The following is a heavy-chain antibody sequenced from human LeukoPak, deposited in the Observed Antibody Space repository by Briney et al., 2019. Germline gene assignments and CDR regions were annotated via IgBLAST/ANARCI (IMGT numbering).Heavy chain of an antibody. CDR2: FDPEDGET. CDR3: AHTRYGDYSFDY. J-gene: IGHJ4*02. D-gene: IGHD4-17*01. V-gene: IGHV1-24*01. CDR1: GYTLTELS. Sequence: GASVKVSCKVSGYTLTELSMHWVRQAPGKGLEWMGGFDPEDGETIYAQKFQGRVTMTEDISTDTAYMELSSLRSEDTAVYYCAHTRYGDYSFDYWGQGTLVTVSS.